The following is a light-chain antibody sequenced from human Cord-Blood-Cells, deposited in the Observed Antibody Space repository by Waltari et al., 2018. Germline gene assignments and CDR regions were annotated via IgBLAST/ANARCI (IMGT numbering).Light chain of an antibody. CDR1: SSDVGGYNY. V-gene: IGLV2-14*01. Sequence: LPQPASVSGSPGQSITISCTGTSSDVGGYNYVSWYQQHPGKAPKLMIYEVSNRPSGVSNRFYGSKSGNTASLTISGLQAEDEADYYCSSYTSSSPVVFGGGTKLTVL. CDR3: SSYTSSSPVV. CDR2: EVS. J-gene: IGLJ2*01.